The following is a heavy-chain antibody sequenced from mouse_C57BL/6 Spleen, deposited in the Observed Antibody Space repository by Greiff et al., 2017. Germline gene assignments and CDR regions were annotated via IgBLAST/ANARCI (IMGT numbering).Heavy chain of an antibody. CDR1: GYTFTDYN. CDR3: SRRNYYGSSTWFAY. Sequence: EVQLQQSGPELVKPGASVKIPCKASGYTFTDYNMDWVKQSHGKSLEWIGDINPNNGGTIYNQKFKGKATLHIDQSSSTAYMELRSLTSEETAVYYSSRRNYYGSSTWFAYWGQGTLVTVSA. D-gene: IGHD1-1*01. J-gene: IGHJ3*01. CDR2: INPNNGGT. V-gene: IGHV1-18*01.